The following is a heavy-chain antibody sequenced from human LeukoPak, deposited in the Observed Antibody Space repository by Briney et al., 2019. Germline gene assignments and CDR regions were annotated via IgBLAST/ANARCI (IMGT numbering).Heavy chain of an antibody. CDR1: GYTFTGNY. D-gene: IGHD1-26*01. Sequence: ASVKVSCKASGYTFTGNYMHWVRQAPGRGLEWMGWINPNSGGTSYAQKFQGRATMTRDTSISTAFMELGGLRSDDTAVYYCARYPREGGNYWGQGTQVTVSS. V-gene: IGHV1-2*02. CDR2: INPNSGGT. CDR3: ARYPREGGNY. J-gene: IGHJ4*02.